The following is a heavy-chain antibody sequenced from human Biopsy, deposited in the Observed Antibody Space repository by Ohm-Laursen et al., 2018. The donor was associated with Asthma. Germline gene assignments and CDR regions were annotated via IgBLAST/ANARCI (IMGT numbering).Heavy chain of an antibody. CDR1: GFTFRNFG. Sequence: SLRLSCAASGFTFRNFGMHWVRQAPGKGLEWAALISSDVREWYADSVKGRFTISRDNSKNTLDLQMNSLRGEDTAVYYCAKGRYKWNDGYYGLDVWGQGTTVTVSS. D-gene: IGHD1-20*01. CDR2: ISSDVRE. CDR3: AKGRYKWNDGYYGLDV. J-gene: IGHJ6*02. V-gene: IGHV3-30*18.